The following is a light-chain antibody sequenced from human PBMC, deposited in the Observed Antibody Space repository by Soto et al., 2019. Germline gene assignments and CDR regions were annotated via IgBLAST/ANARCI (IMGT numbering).Light chain of an antibody. CDR3: LSADSSGTYRV. V-gene: IGLV3-16*01. J-gene: IGLJ3*02. CDR2: KDS. Sequence: SYELTQPPSVSVSLGQMARITYSGEALPKKYAYWYQQKPGQFPVVVIYKDSERPSGIPERFSGSSSGTIVTLTISGVQAEDEADYYCLSADSSGTYRVFGGGTKVTVL. CDR1: ALPKKY.